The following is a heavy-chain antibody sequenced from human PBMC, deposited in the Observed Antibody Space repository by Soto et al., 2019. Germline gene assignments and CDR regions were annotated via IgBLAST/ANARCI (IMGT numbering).Heavy chain of an antibody. CDR2: INHSGST. V-gene: IGHV4-34*01. CDR3: ARVSSYYHDRSGYPRGYGMDV. J-gene: IGHJ6*02. D-gene: IGHD3-22*01. CDR1: GGSFSGYY. Sequence: QVQLQQWGAGLLKPSETLSLTCAVYGGSFSGYYWSWIRQPPGKGLEWIEEINHSGSTNYNPSLKSRVTISVDTSKNQFSLKLSSVTAADTAVYYCARVSSYYHDRSGYPRGYGMDVWGQGTTVTVSS.